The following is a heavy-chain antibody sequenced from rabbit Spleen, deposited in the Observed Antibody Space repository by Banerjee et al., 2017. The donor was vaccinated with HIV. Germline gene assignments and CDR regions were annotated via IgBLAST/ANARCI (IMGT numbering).Heavy chain of an antibody. V-gene: IGHV1S40*01. Sequence: QSLEESGGGLVKPGASLTLTCTASGFSFSSGYDMCWVRQAPGKGLEWIACIYTGNSKTYYANWAKGRFTISKTSSTTVTLQMTSLTVADTATYFCTRDSGSGPYIDGAFNLWGQGTLVTVS. CDR3: TRDSGSGPYIDGAFNL. J-gene: IGHJ4*01. D-gene: IGHD1-1*01. CDR1: GFSFSSGYD. CDR2: IYTGNSKT.